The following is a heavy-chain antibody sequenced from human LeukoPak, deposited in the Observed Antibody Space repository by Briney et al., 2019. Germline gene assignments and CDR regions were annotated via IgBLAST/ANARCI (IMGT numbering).Heavy chain of an antibody. CDR1: GFTFSSYG. CDR2: ISYEGSTS. D-gene: IGHD1-26*01. CDR3: AKEGFGNYYSAYFDY. V-gene: IGHV3-30*18. Sequence: PGTSLRLSCAASGFTFSSYGMQWVRQPPGKGLEWVAVISYEGSTSYYADSVKGRFTISRDNSKNTLYLQMNGLRAEDTAVYYCAKEGFGNYYSAYFDYWGQGTLVTVSA. J-gene: IGHJ4*02.